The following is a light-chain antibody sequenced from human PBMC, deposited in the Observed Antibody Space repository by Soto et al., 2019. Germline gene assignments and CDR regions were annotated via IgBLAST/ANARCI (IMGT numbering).Light chain of an antibody. CDR3: QQYDAYPWT. V-gene: IGKV1-5*03. J-gene: IGKJ2*02. CDR2: KAS. Sequence: DIQMTQSPSTLSASVGDRVTITCRASQSVGSWLAWYQQKPGKAPKYLIYKASILESGVPSRFSGSGCWTEFTLTISSLQPDDFATYYCQQYDAYPWTFGQGIKLDFK. CDR1: QSVGSW.